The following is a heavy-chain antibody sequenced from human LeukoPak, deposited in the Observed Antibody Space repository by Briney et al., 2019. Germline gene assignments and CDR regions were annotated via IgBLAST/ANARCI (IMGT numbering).Heavy chain of an antibody. V-gene: IGHV4-34*01. J-gene: IGHJ5*02. CDR2: INHSGST. D-gene: IGHD6-19*01. CDR1: GGSFSGYY. CDR3: ARGGLRVWYSSGWHWFDP. Sequence: SETLSLTCAVYGGSFSGYYWSWIRQPPGKGLEWIGEINHSGSTNYNPSLKSRVTISVDTSKNQFSLKLSSVTAAVTAVYYCARGGLRVWYSSGWHWFDPWGQGTLVTVSS.